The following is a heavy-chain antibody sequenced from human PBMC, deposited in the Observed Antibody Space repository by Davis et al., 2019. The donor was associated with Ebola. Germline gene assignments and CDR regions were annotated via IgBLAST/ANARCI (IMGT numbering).Heavy chain of an antibody. Sequence: SVKVSCKASGFTFTSSAVQWVRQARGQRLEWLGWIVVGSGNTNYAQKFQERVTITRDMSTSTAYMELSSLRSEDTAVYYCARVTAVAGPTKDYFYGMDVWGQGTTVTVSS. CDR2: IVVGSGNT. V-gene: IGHV1-58*01. J-gene: IGHJ6*02. D-gene: IGHD6-19*01. CDR1: GFTFTSSA. CDR3: ARVTAVAGPTKDYFYGMDV.